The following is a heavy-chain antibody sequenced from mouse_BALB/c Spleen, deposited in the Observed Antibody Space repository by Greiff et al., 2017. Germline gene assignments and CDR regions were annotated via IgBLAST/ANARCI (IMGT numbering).Heavy chain of an antibody. J-gene: IGHJ2*01. Sequence: EVKLQESGGGLVKPGGSLKLSCAASGFTFSSYTMSWVRQTPEKRLEWVATISSGGSYTYYPDSVKGRFTISRDNAKNTLYLQMSSLKSEDTAMYYCTREYYGSSYDFDYWGQGTTLTVSS. CDR3: TREYYGSSYDFDY. CDR1: GFTFSSYT. CDR2: ISSGGSYT. V-gene: IGHV5-6-4*01. D-gene: IGHD1-1*01.